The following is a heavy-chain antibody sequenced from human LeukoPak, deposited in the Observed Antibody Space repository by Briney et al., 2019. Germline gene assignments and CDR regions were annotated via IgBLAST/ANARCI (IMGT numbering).Heavy chain of an antibody. Sequence: SETLSLTCTVSGGSISSYYWSWIRQPAGKGLEWIGRIYTSGSTNYNPSLKSRVTISVDTSKNQFSLKLSSVTAADTAVYYCARETEDIVVVPAAIRFYYYYYMDVWGKGTTVTVSS. CDR2: IYTSGST. CDR3: ARETEDIVVVPAAIRFYYYYYMDV. D-gene: IGHD2-2*02. V-gene: IGHV4-4*07. CDR1: GGSISSYY. J-gene: IGHJ6*03.